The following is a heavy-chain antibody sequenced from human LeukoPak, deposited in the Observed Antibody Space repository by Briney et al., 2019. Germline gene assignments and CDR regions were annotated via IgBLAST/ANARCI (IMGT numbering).Heavy chain of an antibody. CDR2: IYSSGST. D-gene: IGHD6-13*01. V-gene: IGHV4-59*08. CDR3: ARHFKSAASQRAFDY. CDR1: GDSISGYY. Sequence: KTSETLSLTRTVSGDSISGYYWSWIRQPPGKGLEWIAFIYSSGSTDYNPSLKSRVAISVDTSKNQFSLRLTSVTAADTAMYYCARHFKSAASQRAFDYWGQGTLVTVSS. J-gene: IGHJ4*02.